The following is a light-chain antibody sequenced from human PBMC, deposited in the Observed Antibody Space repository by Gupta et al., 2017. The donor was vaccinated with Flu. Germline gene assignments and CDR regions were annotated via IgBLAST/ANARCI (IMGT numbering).Light chain of an antibody. V-gene: IGKV1-39*01. CDR1: QNIGNF. J-gene: IGKJ2*01. Sequence: DIQMTQSPSSLSASVGDRVTITCRASQNIGNFFNWYQHKPGKAPKLLMYAASNLQSGVPSRFTGSGSGTDFSLSISSLQPEDFATYYCQQSDSMPYTFGQGTKLEIK. CDR2: AAS. CDR3: QQSDSMPYT.